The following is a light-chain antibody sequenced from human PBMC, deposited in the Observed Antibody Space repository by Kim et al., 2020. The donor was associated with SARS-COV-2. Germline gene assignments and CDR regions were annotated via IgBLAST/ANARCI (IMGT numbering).Light chain of an antibody. Sequence: PGATATLSCRASQSVSSSYLAWYQQKPGQAPRLLIYGASSRATGIPDRFSGSGSGTDFTLTISRLEPEDFAVYYCQQYGSSPPVTFGQGTKVDIK. J-gene: IGKJ1*01. V-gene: IGKV3-20*01. CDR3: QQYGSSPPVT. CDR2: GAS. CDR1: QSVSSSY.